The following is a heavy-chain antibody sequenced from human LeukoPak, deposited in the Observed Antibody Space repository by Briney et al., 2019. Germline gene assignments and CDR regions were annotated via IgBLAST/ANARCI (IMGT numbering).Heavy chain of an antibody. V-gene: IGHV1-2*07. CDR1: GYTFTGYY. CDR2: INPNSGGT. CDR3: ARDRPPQLVRPFDY. D-gene: IGHD6-13*01. Sequence: ASVTVSFKASGYTFTGYYMHWVRQAPGQGLEWMGWINPNSGGTNYAHKFQGRVTMTRDTSISTAYMELSRLRSDDTAVYYCARDRPPQLVRPFDYWGQGTLVTVSS. J-gene: IGHJ4*02.